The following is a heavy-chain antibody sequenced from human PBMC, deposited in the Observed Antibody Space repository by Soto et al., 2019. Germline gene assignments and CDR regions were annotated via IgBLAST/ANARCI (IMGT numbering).Heavy chain of an antibody. Sequence: EVQLVESGGGLVQPGGSLRLSCAASGFTFSTHWMHWVRQAPGKGLVWVSRINSDGSNISYADSVKGRFTFSRDTAKNTLYLQMNWMWAEGRAGLSGAEGGEGTLVTVSS. V-gene: IGHV3-74*01. CDR1: GFTFSTHW. CDR3: AE. CDR2: INSDGSNI. D-gene: IGHD7-27*01. J-gene: IGHJ4*02.